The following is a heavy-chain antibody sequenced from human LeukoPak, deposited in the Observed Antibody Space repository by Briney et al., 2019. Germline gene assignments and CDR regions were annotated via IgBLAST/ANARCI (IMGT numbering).Heavy chain of an antibody. CDR2: ISSSSSYI. J-gene: IGHJ6*02. CDR1: GFTFSSYS. D-gene: IGHD2-2*01. Sequence: GGSLRLSCAASGFTFSSYSMNWVRQAPGKGLEWVSSISSSSSYIYYADSVKGRFTISRDNAKNSLYLQMNSLRAEDTAVYYCARDGYQLPPYYYYGMDVRGQGTTVTVSS. CDR3: ARDGYQLPPYYYYGMDV. V-gene: IGHV3-21*01.